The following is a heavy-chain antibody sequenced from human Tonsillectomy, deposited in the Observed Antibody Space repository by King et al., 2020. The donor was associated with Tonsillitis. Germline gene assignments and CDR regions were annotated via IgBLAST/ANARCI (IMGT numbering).Heavy chain of an antibody. CDR1: GYTFATYG. J-gene: IGHJ4*02. V-gene: IGHV1-18*01. Sequence: VQLVESRSEVKTPGASVKVSCKASGYTFATYGITWVRQAPGQGLEWMGWIGASNANTDYAQKFQGRVTVSTETSTSTAYMVLRSLRSDDTAVYYCAGAGAAVTSHFDYWGQGTLVTVSS. CDR2: IGASNANT. CDR3: AGAGAAVTSHFDY. D-gene: IGHD4-17*01.